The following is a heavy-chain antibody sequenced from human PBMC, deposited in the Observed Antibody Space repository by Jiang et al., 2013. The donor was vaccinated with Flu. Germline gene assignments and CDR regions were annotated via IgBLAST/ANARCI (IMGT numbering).Heavy chain of an antibody. CDR3: ARAAYCGANCYYYFDY. D-gene: IGHD2-21*01. Sequence: GSGLVKPSETLSLTCTVSGGSINSYYWHWIRQPPGKGLEWIGFIYKSGTTNYNSSLKSRVTISVDTSKNQFSLQVNSLTSADTAVYYCARAAYCGANCYYYFDYWGHGTLVTVSS. CDR2: IYKSGTT. V-gene: IGHV4-59*01. CDR1: GGSINSYY. J-gene: IGHJ4*01.